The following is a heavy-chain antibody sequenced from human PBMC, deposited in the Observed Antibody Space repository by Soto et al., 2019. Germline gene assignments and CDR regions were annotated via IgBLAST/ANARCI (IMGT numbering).Heavy chain of an antibody. CDR1: GFTFSSYG. V-gene: IGHV3-33*01. D-gene: IGHD2-15*01. Sequence: QVQLVESGGGVVQPGRSLRLSCAASGFTFSSYGMHWVRQAPGKGLEWVAVIWYDGSNKYYADSVKGRFTISRDNSKNTLYLQMNTLRAEDTAVYYCARELGYHFDYWGQGTLVTVSS. J-gene: IGHJ4*02. CDR3: ARELGYHFDY. CDR2: IWYDGSNK.